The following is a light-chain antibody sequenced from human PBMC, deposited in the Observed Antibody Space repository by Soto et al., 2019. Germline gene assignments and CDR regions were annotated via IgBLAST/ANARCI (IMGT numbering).Light chain of an antibody. Sequence: QSALTQPASVSGSPGQSITISCTGTSSDIGGFNLVSWYQQYPDKAPKLIIYEVSERPSGVSDRLSGSKSGNTASLTISGLQAEDEADYYCCSYAGSTNLFGGGTQLTVL. CDR1: SSDIGGFNL. J-gene: IGLJ7*01. CDR2: EVS. CDR3: CSYAGSTNL. V-gene: IGLV2-23*02.